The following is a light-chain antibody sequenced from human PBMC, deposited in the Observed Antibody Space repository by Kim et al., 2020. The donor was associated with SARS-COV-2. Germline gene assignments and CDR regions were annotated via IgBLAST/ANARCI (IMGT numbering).Light chain of an antibody. Sequence: ATINCKASQGVLYSSNNKNYLAWYQQKPGQPPKLLIYWASTRETGVPDRFSGSGSGTDFTLTISSLQSEDVAVYYCQQYYSTPLTFGPGTKVDIK. CDR3: QQYYSTPLT. CDR2: WAS. V-gene: IGKV4-1*01. J-gene: IGKJ3*01. CDR1: QGVLYSSNNKNY.